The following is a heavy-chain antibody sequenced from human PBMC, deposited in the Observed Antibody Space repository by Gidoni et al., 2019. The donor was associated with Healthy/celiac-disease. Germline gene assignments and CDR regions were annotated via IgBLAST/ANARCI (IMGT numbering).Heavy chain of an antibody. D-gene: IGHD3-9*01. CDR1: GYTFTSYG. CDR3: ARAPGTYYDILTGYYNY. V-gene: IGHV1-18*01. Sequence: QVHLVQSGAEVKMPGASATVSCTASGYTFTSYGISWVRQAPGQGLEWLGWISAYNGNTNYAQKLQGRVTMTTDTSTSTAYMELRSLRADDTAVYYCARAPGTYYDILTGYYNYWGQGTLVTVSS. CDR2: ISAYNGNT. J-gene: IGHJ4*02.